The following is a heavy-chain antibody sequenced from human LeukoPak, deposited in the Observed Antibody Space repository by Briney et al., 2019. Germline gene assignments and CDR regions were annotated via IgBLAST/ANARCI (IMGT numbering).Heavy chain of an antibody. CDR2: ISNNGGYT. Sequence: GGSLRLSCAASGFTFSSSAMSWVRQAPGRGLEWVSTISNNGGYTYYADSVQGRFTISRDNSKSTLCLQMNSLRAEDTAVYYCAKQLGYCSDGSCYFPYWGQGTLVTVSS. D-gene: IGHD2-15*01. CDR3: AKQLGYCSDGSCYFPY. CDR1: GFTFSSSA. V-gene: IGHV3-23*01. J-gene: IGHJ4*02.